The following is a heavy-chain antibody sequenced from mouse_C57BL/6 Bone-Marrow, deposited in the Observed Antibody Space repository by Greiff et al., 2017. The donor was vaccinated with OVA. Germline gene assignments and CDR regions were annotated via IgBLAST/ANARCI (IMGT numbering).Heavy chain of an antibody. D-gene: IGHD1-1*01. V-gene: IGHV3-6*01. J-gene: IGHJ3*01. Sequence: EVQLQQSGPGLVKPSQSLSLTCSVTGYSITSGYYWNWIRQFPGNKLEWMGYISYGGSNNYNPSLKNRISITRDTSKNQFFLKLNSVTTEDTATYYCARGVYYYGSSSFAYWGQGTLVTVSA. CDR2: ISYGGSN. CDR1: GYSITSGYY. CDR3: ARGVYYYGSSSFAY.